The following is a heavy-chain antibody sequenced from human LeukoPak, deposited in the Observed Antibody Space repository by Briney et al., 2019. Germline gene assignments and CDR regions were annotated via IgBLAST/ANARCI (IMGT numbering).Heavy chain of an antibody. CDR2: IYHSGST. V-gene: IGHV4-4*02. CDR1: GGSISRNHW. CDR3: ARVDIVVVVAATHLHGMDV. Sequence: SGTLSLTCAVSGGSISRNHWWSWVRQPPGKGLEWIGEIYHSGSTNYNSSLKSRVTISVDNSKNQFSLRLTSVTVADTAVYYCARVDIVVVVAATHLHGMDVWGQGTTVTVSS. D-gene: IGHD2-15*01. J-gene: IGHJ6*02.